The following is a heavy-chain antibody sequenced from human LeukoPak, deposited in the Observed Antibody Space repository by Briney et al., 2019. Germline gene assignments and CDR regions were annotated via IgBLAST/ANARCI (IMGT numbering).Heavy chain of an antibody. CDR1: GYTFTAYS. Sequence: ASVKVSCKASGYTFTAYSIHWVRQAPGKGLEWMGGFDPEDGETIYAQKFQGRVTMTEDTSTDTAYMELSSLRSEDTAVYYCATAAYYYDSSGYYYQKYFDYWGQGTLVTVSS. CDR3: ATAAYYYDSSGYYYQKYFDY. J-gene: IGHJ4*02. D-gene: IGHD3-22*01. CDR2: FDPEDGET. V-gene: IGHV1-24*01.